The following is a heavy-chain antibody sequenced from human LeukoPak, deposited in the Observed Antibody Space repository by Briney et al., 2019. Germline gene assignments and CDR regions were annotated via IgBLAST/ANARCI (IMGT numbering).Heavy chain of an antibody. CDR1: GYTFTGYY. D-gene: IGHD6-13*01. CDR3: ARVRQQLVRDFDY. CDR2: INPNSGGT. Sequence: ASVKVSCKASGYTFTGYYMHWVRQAPGQGLEWMGWINPNSGGTNYAQKFQGRVTMTRDTSISTAYMELSRLRFDDTAVYYCARVRQQLVRDFDYWGQGTLVTVSS. J-gene: IGHJ4*02. V-gene: IGHV1-2*02.